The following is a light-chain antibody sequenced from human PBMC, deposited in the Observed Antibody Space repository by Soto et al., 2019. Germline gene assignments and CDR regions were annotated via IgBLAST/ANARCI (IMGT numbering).Light chain of an antibody. CDR1: SSDVGGYNY. Sequence: QSVLIQPASVSGSPGQSITISCTGTSSDVGGYNYVSWYQQHPGKAPKLMIYDVSNRPSGVSNRFSGSKSDNTASLTISGLQAEDEGDYYCSSYTSSSTRVFGTGTKVT. V-gene: IGLV2-14*01. CDR2: DVS. CDR3: SSYTSSSTRV. J-gene: IGLJ1*01.